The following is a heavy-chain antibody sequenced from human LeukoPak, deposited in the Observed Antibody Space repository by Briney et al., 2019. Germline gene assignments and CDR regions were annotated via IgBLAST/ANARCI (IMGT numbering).Heavy chain of an antibody. D-gene: IGHD2-2*01. Sequence: PSETLSLTCAVCGGSISSSNWWSWVRQPPGKGLEWIGEIYHSGSTNYNPSLKSRVTISVDKSKNQFSLKLSSVTAADTAVYYCARDPYCSSTSCSWGGDYWGQGTLVTVSS. CDR1: GGSISSSNW. CDR3: ARDPYCSSTSCSWGGDY. J-gene: IGHJ4*02. CDR2: IYHSGST. V-gene: IGHV4-4*02.